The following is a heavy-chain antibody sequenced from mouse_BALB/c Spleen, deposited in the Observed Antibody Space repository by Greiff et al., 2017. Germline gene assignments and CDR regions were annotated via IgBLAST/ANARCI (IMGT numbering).Heavy chain of an antibody. J-gene: IGHJ4*01. D-gene: IGHD2-1*01. V-gene: IGHV5-15*02. CDR3: ARDRNYGDYYAMDY. Sequence: EVKLEESGGGLVQPGGSRKLSCAASGFTFSDYGMAWVRQAPGKGPEWVAFISNLAYSIYYADTVTGRFTISRENAKNTLYLEMSSLRSEDTAMYYCARDRNYGDYYAMDYWGQGTSVTVSS. CDR1: GFTFSDYG. CDR2: ISNLAYSI.